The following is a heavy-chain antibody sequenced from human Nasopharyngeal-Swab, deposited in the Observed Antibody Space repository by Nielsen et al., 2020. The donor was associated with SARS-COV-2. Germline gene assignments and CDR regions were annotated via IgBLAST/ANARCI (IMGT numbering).Heavy chain of an antibody. V-gene: IGHV3-23*01. CDR1: GFTFSNFA. J-gene: IGHJ6*02. CDR2: ISGDSDST. CDR3: AKDRDSGDDSDDYYHYYGMDV. D-gene: IGHD5-12*01. Sequence: GGSLRLSCAASGFTFSNFAMSWVRQAPGKGLEWVSAISGDSDSTYYTDSVRGRFTISRDNSKNTLNLQMNSLRAEDTAIYYCAKDRDSGDDSDDYYHYYGMDVWGQGTTVTVSS.